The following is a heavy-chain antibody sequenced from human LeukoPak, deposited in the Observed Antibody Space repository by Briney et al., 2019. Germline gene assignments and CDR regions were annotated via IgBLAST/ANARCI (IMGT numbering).Heavy chain of an antibody. D-gene: IGHD3-10*01. CDR1: GFTFSSYE. CDR2: ISSSGSTI. J-gene: IGHJ4*02. Sequence: GGSLRLSCAASGFTFSSYEMNWVRQAPGKGLEWVSYISSSGSTIYYADSVKGRFTISRDNAKNSLYLQMNSLRAEDTAVYYCARADWGERGDYWGQGTLVTVSS. V-gene: IGHV3-48*03. CDR3: ARADWGERGDY.